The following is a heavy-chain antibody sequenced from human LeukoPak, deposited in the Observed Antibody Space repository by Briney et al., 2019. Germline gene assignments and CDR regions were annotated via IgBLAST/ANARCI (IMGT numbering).Heavy chain of an antibody. D-gene: IGHD3-22*01. CDR3: AREYYYDTSGNDAFDI. CDR2: MNPNSGNT. Sequence: GASVKVSCKASGYTFTSYDINWVRQATGQGLEWMGWMNPNSGNTGYAQKFQGRVTMTRNTSISTAYMELSSLRSEDTAEYYCAREYYYDTSGNDAFDIWGQGTMVTVSS. V-gene: IGHV1-8*01. CDR1: GYTFTSYD. J-gene: IGHJ3*02.